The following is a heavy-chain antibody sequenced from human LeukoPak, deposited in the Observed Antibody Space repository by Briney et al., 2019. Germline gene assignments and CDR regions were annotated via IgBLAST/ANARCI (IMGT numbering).Heavy chain of an antibody. D-gene: IGHD1-26*01. Sequence: SQTLSLTCTVSGGSISSGGYYWSWIRQHPGKGLEWIGYIYYSGSTNYNPSLKSRVTISVDTSKNQFSLKLSSVTAADTAVYYCARVVGEEYYFDYWGQGTLVTVSS. CDR2: IYYSGST. CDR3: ARVVGEEYYFDY. CDR1: GGSISSGGYY. J-gene: IGHJ4*02. V-gene: IGHV4-31*03.